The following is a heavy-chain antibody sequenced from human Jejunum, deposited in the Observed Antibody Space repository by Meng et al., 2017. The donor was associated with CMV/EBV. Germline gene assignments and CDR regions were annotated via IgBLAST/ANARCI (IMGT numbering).Heavy chain of an antibody. Sequence: FTLTRDGMPWARQVPGKGRVWVARINGDGSTTKYADSVKGRVTISRDNAKNTLYLQMNSLRDEATAVYYCARISKYRYGVYGMDVWGQGTTVTVSS. D-gene: IGHD5-18*01. J-gene: IGHJ6*02. CDR3: ARISKYRYGVYGMDV. CDR2: INGDGSTT. V-gene: IGHV3-74*01. CDR1: FTLTRDG.